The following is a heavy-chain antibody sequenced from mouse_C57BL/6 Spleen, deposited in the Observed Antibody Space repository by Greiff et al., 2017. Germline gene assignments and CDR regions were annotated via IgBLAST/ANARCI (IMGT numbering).Heavy chain of an antibody. V-gene: IGHV5-17*01. J-gene: IGHJ4*01. CDR3: ARDFYYAMGY. CDR2: ISSGSSTI. CDR1: GFTFSDYG. Sequence: DVQLVQSGGGLVKPGASLKLSCAASGFTFSDYGMHWVRQTPEKGLEWVAYISSGSSTIYYADKVKGRFTSSRDNAKNTLFLQMTSLRSEDTAMYYSARDFYYAMGYWGQGTSVTVSS.